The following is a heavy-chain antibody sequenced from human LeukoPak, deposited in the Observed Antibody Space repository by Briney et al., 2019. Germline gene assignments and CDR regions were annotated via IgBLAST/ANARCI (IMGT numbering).Heavy chain of an antibody. Sequence: SETLSLTCAVYGGSFSGYYWSWIRQPPGKGLQWIGEINHSGSTNYNPSLKSRVTISVDTSKNQFSLKVSSVTAADTAVYYCARGSNSSSPDVWGQGTTVTVSS. CDR2: INHSGST. CDR1: GGSFSGYY. D-gene: IGHD4-23*01. V-gene: IGHV4-34*01. CDR3: ARGSNSSSPDV. J-gene: IGHJ6*02.